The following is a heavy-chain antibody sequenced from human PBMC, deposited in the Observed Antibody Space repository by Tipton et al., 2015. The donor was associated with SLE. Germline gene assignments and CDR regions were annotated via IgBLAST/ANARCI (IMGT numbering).Heavy chain of an antibody. D-gene: IGHD6-6*01. J-gene: IGHJ4*02. CDR2: ITAGNGNT. CDR1: GYTFTSYA. CDR3: ARGRGVAARAGLGY. V-gene: IGHV1-3*01. Sequence: QLVQSGAEVMKPGASVKVSCKASGYTFTSYAMHWVRQAPGQRLEWIGWITAGNGNTKYSQKFQGRVTITRDTSASTAYMELSSLISEDTAVYYCARGRGVAARAGLGYWGQGTLVTVSS.